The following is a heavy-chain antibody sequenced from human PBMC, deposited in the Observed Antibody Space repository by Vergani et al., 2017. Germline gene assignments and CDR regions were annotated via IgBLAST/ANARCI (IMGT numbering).Heavy chain of an antibody. D-gene: IGHD2-2*01. CDR1: GFTFSSYA. V-gene: IGHV3-23*01. J-gene: IGHJ6*03. CDR3: ARSTDIVVVPAAYYYYYYYMDV. Sequence: EVQLLESGGGLVQPGGSLRLSCAASGFTFSSYAMSWVRQAPGKGLEWVSSISGSGGSTHSADSVKGRFTISRDNSKNTLYLRVNSLRAEDTAVYYCARSTDIVVVPAAYYYYYYYMDVWGKGTTVTVSS. CDR2: ISGSGGST.